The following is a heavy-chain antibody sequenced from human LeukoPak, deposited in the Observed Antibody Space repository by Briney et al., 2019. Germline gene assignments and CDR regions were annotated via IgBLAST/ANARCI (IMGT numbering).Heavy chain of an antibody. CDR3: ARDRSGRFDP. CDR1: GFTFSTYG. CDR2: IPSGGGNI. D-gene: IGHD3-10*01. V-gene: IGHV3-30*03. J-gene: IGHJ5*02. Sequence: AGGSLRLSCAASGFTFSTYGFHWVRQAPGKGLEWVAIIPSGGGNIYYADSVRGRSTISRDNSQNTLYLQMDSLRAEDTAVYYCARDRSGRFDPWGQGTLVTVSS.